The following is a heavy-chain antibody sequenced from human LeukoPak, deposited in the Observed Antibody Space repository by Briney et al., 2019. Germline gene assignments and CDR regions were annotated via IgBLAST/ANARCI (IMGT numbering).Heavy chain of an antibody. CDR1: GYTFTSYG. CDR3: AREVYDSSGYYGFGTL. V-gene: IGHV1-18*01. D-gene: IGHD3-22*01. CDR2: ISAYNGNT. Sequence: ASVKVSCKASGYTFTSYGISWVRQAPGQGLEWMGWISAYNGNTNYAQKLQGRVTMTTDTSTSTAYMELRSLRSDDTAVYYRAREVYDSSGYYGFGTLWGQGTLVTVSS. J-gene: IGHJ4*02.